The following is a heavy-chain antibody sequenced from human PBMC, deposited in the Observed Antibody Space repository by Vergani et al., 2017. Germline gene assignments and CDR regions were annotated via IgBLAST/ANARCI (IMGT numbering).Heavy chain of an antibody. D-gene: IGHD3-22*01. Sequence: QVQLQESGPGLVKPSETLSLTCAISGDRVPNKSAGWNWIRQSPSRGLEWLGRTYFMSKWYNDYAASVKSRMTINSDTSKNLFSLQLQSVTPEDTAVYYCAREDISLTVEGANYMDIWGKGTTVTVSS. CDR1: GDRVPNKSAG. J-gene: IGHJ6*03. CDR3: AREDISLTVEGANYMDI. CDR2: TYFMSKWYN. V-gene: IGHV6-1*01.